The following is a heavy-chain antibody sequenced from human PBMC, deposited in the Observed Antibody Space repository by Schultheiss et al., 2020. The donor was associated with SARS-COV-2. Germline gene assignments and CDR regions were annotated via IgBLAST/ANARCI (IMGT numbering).Heavy chain of an antibody. V-gene: IGHV4-61*01. CDR1: GGSVSSGNYY. D-gene: IGHD3-22*01. Sequence: SETLSLTCTVSGGSVSSGNYYWSWIRQPPGKGLEWIGYIYYSGTTNYNPSLKSRVTISVDTSKNQFSLKLSSVTAADTAVYYCARETYYYDSSGYFLSDAFDIWGQGTMVTVAS. CDR3: ARETYYYDSSGYFLSDAFDI. CDR2: IYYSGTT. J-gene: IGHJ3*02.